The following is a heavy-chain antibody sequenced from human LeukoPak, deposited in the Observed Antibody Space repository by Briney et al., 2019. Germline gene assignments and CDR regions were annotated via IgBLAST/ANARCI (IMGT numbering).Heavy chain of an antibody. CDR3: ARDAAANYGSGEDY. D-gene: IGHD3-10*01. Sequence: GGSLRLSCAASGFTFSGSAMHWVRQASGKGLEWVGRIRSKANSYATAYAASVKGRFTISRDDSKNTAYLQMNSLKTEDTAVYYCARDAAANYGSGEDYWGQGTLVTVSS. V-gene: IGHV3-73*01. CDR2: IRSKANSYAT. J-gene: IGHJ4*02. CDR1: GFTFSGSA.